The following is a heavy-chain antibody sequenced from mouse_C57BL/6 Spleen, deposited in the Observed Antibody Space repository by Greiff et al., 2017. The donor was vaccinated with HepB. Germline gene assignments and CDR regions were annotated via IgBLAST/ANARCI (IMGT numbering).Heavy chain of an antibody. J-gene: IGHJ3*01. Sequence: EVKLMESGGGLVKPGGSLKLSCAASGFTFSDYGMHWVRQAPEKGLEWVAYISSGSSTIYYADTVKGRFTISRDNAKNTLFLQMTSLRSEDTAMYYCGGFAYWGQGTLVTVSA. CDR2: ISSGSSTI. V-gene: IGHV5-17*01. CDR3: GGFAY. CDR1: GFTFSDYG.